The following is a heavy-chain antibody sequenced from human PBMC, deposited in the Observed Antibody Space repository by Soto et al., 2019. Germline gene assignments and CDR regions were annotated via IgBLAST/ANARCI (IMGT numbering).Heavy chain of an antibody. D-gene: IGHD3-3*01. Sequence: GASVKVSCKVSGYTLTELSMHWVRQAPGKGLEWMGGFDPEDGETIYAQKFQGRVTMTEDTSTDTAYMELSSLRSEDTAVYYCATTSCGFWRGYHRFDNWGQGTLVTVSS. CDR1: GYTLTELS. V-gene: IGHV1-24*01. J-gene: IGHJ4*02. CDR3: ATTSCGFWRGYHRFDN. CDR2: FDPEDGET.